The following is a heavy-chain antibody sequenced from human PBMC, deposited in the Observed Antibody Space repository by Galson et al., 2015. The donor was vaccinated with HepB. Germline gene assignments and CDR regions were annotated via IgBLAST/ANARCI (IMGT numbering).Heavy chain of an antibody. D-gene: IGHD6-19*01. V-gene: IGHV6-1*01. Sequence: AISGDSVSSNSAAWNWIRQSPSRGLEWLGRTYYRSKWYNDYAASVESRITIKPDTSKNQFSLQLNSVTPEDTAVYYCARVTSGWGWFDPWGQGTLVTVSS. CDR3: ARVTSGWGWFDP. J-gene: IGHJ5*02. CDR1: GDSVSSNSAA. CDR2: TYYRSKWYN.